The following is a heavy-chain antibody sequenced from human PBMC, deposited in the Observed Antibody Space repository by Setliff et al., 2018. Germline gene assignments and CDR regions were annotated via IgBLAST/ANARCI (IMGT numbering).Heavy chain of an antibody. D-gene: IGHD6-19*01. CDR3: ARRPIALAGYRKGAFDI. J-gene: IGHJ3*02. CDR2: IIPLLETA. V-gene: IGHV1-69*06. CDR1: GYTFTDFY. Sequence: GASVKVSCKTSGYTFTDFYIQWVRQAPGQGLEWMGGIIPLLETAKYAQKFQGRVTITADKSTNTGYMELRTLRSDDTAVYFCARRPIALAGYRKGAFDIWGQGTMVTVSS.